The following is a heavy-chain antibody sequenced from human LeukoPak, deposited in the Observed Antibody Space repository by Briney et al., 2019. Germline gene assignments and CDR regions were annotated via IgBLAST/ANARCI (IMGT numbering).Heavy chain of an antibody. CDR2: IYTSGST. CDR1: GGSISSYY. J-gene: IGHJ5*02. V-gene: IGHV4-4*07. D-gene: IGHD2-15*01. CDR3: AREPLGYCSGGSCYIDP. Sequence: PSETLSLTCTVSGGSISSYYWSWIRQPAGKGLEWIGRIYTSGSTNYNPSLKSRDTMSVDTSKNQFSLKLSSVTAADTAVYYCAREPLGYCSGGSCYIDPWGQGTLVTVSS.